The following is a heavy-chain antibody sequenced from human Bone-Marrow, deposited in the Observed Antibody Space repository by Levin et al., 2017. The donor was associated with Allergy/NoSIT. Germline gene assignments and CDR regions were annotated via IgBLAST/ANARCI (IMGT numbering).Heavy chain of an antibody. Sequence: PGGSLRLSCVASEFTFSVYSMNWVRQAPGQGLEWISSISSRGDSLYYLDAVKGRFTISRDNAKHSVYLQMNSLRVDDTAVYFCARPDSSDWEADAFDLWGQGTLVTVSS. CDR1: EFTFSVYS. V-gene: IGHV3-21*01. J-gene: IGHJ3*01. CDR3: ARPDSSDWEADAFDL. D-gene: IGHD6-19*01. CDR2: ISSRGDSL.